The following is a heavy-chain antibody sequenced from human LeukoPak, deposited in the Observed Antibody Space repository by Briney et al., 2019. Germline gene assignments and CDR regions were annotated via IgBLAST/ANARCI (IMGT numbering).Heavy chain of an antibody. CDR1: GLTFDDYA. Sequence: GRSLRLSCAASGLTFDDYAMHWVRQAPGKGLEWVSGISWNSGSIGYADSVKGRFTISRDNAKNSLYLQMNSLRAEDTALYYCAKDMGACSGGSCYSAQAYGMDVWGHGTTVTVSS. CDR3: AKDMGACSGGSCYSAQAYGMDV. J-gene: IGHJ6*02. D-gene: IGHD2-15*01. CDR2: ISWNSGSI. V-gene: IGHV3-9*01.